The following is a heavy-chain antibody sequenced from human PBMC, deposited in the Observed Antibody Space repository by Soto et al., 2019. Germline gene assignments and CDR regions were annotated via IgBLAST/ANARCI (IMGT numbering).Heavy chain of an antibody. D-gene: IGHD7-27*01. V-gene: IGHV4-59*01. CDR2: IYYSGST. J-gene: IGHJ3*02. CDR3: ARPTGERGAFDI. CDR1: GGSISSYY. Sequence: SETLSLTCTVSGGSISSYYWSWIRQPPGKGLEWIGYIYYSGSTNYNPSLKSRVTISVDTSKNQFSLKLSSVTAADTAVYYWARPTGERGAFDIWGQGTMVTVSS.